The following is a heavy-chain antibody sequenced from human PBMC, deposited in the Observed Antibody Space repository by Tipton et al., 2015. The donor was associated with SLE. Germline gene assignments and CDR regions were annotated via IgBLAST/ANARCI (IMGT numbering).Heavy chain of an antibody. Sequence: TLSLTCSVSGGSISTTNYFWGWIRQPPGKGLEWIGNFYYSGNTYYSPSLKNRVTISVDTSKNQFSLKLTSVTAADTAVYYCARGQPAAAAYFDYWGQGTLVTVSS. CDR2: FYYSGNT. CDR3: ARGQPAAAAYFDY. V-gene: IGHV4-39*07. CDR1: GGSISTTNYF. D-gene: IGHD6-13*01. J-gene: IGHJ4*02.